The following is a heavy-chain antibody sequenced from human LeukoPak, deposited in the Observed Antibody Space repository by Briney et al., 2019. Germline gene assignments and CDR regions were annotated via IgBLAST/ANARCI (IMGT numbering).Heavy chain of an antibody. CDR1: GFTVSSNY. D-gene: IGHD6-19*01. CDR3: AREQWLDY. CDR2: ISSGGNP. J-gene: IGHJ4*02. Sequence: GGSLRLSCAASGFTVSSNYMSWVRQAPGEGLEWVSVISSGGNPYYAVSVKGRFTISRDDSKNTLYLQMNILRAEDTAVYFCAREQWLDYWGQGTLVTVSS. V-gene: IGHV3-53*01.